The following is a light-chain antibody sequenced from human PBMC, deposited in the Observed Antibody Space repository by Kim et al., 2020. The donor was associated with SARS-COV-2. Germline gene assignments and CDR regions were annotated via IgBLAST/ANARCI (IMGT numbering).Light chain of an antibody. J-gene: IGKJ2*01. CDR3: HQSSALPYT. CDR1: QTIGTS. V-gene: IGKV6D-21*02. Sequence: SVTPKEKVPITCRASQTIGTSLHWYQQKPDQSPVLLIKYASQSMSGVPSRFGGSGSGTDFTLTISSLEPEDAVAYYCHQSSALPYTFGQGTKLEI. CDR2: YAS.